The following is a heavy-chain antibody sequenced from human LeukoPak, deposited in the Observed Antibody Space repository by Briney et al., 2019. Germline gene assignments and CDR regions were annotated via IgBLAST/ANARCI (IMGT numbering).Heavy chain of an antibody. CDR3: ARGVEPLAANTLAY. CDR1: GFTVITND. D-gene: IGHD1-14*01. Sequence: VGSLRLSSAASGFTVITNDMTWVRQAPGQGLDWVSVLDSDGNTKYADSVQGRFTITRDNSKNTQYLEMNSLSPDDTAVYYCARGVEPLAANTLAYWGQGTLVTVSS. V-gene: IGHV3-53*01. J-gene: IGHJ4*02. CDR2: LDSDGNT.